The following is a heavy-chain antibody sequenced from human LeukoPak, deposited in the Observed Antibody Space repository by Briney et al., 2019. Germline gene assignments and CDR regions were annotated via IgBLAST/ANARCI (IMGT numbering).Heavy chain of an antibody. V-gene: IGHV1-2*02. CDR1: GYTFTDYY. J-gene: IGHJ4*02. CDR2: INPNSGAT. D-gene: IGHD3-3*01. CDR3: ARDSLGFGAPWYLDY. Sequence: GASVKVSCKASGYTFTDYYMHWVRQAPGQGLEWMGSINPNSGATNYAREFQGRVTMTRDTSITTAYMDLSRLTSDDTAVFYCARDSLGFGAPWYLDYWGQGTLVTVSS.